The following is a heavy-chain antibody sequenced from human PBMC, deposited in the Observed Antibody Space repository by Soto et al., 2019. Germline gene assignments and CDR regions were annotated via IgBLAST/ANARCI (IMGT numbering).Heavy chain of an antibody. D-gene: IGHD1-26*01. Sequence: QVQLVQSGAEVKKPGASVKVSCKASGYTFTSYDINWVRQATGQGLEWMGWMNPNSVNTGYAQKFQGRVTMTRNNSISTAYMELSSLRSEDTAVYYCASGVGPDYYYVMDVWGQGTTVTVSS. CDR1: GYTFTSYD. CDR3: ASGVGPDYYYVMDV. J-gene: IGHJ6*02. CDR2: MNPNSVNT. V-gene: IGHV1-8*01.